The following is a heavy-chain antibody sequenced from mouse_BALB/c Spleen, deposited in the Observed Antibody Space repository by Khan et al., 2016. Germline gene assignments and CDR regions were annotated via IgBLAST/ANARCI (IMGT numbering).Heavy chain of an antibody. V-gene: IGHV7-3*02. CDR2: FRNKANGYTT. CDR1: GFTFTAYY. D-gene: IGHD2-13*01. CDR3: ARENYGDDY. Sequence: EVELVEPGGGWVQPGGSLILSCVTSGFTFTAYYLSWARHPPGMAIEWLGFFRNKANGYTTEYSASVKGRFPLSRDNSQSILYLQMNTRRAEDSATEYCARENYGDDYWGQGTTRTVSS. J-gene: IGHJ2*01.